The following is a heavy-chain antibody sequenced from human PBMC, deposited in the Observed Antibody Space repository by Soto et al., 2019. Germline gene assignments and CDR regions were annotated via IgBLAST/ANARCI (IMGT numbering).Heavy chain of an antibody. D-gene: IGHD1-1*01. CDR3: ARAPGANWNDDGSS. CDR2: ISSSSSYI. J-gene: IGHJ5*02. V-gene: IGHV3-21*01. CDR1: GFTFSSYS. Sequence: PGGSLRLSCAASGFTFSSYSMNWVRQAPGKGLEWVSSISSSSSYIYYADSVKGRFTISRDNAKNSLYLQMNSLRAEDTAVYYCARAPGANWNDDGSSWGQGTLVTVSS.